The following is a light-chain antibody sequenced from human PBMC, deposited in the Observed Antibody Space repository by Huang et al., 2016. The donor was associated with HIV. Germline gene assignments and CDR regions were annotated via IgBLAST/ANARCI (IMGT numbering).Light chain of an antibody. CDR2: AAS. V-gene: IGKV3-15*01. J-gene: IGKJ1*01. CDR3: QQHNSWPRT. CDR1: QSVGSN. Sequence: EIVMTQSPATLSVSPGERATLSCRASQSVGSNLAWYQQSRGQAPRLLIYAASTRATGIPARFRGSGAGTELTLTVSSRQCEDFAVYYCQQHNSWPRTFGQGTRV.